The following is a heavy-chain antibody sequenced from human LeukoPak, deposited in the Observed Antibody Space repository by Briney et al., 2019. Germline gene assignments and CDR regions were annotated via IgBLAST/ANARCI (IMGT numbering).Heavy chain of an antibody. CDR3: ASQPSEGGWYVGGSEASDY. D-gene: IGHD3-16*01. Sequence: QPGGSLRLSCAASGFTFSSYWMHWVRQAPGKGLVWVSRINSDGSSTSYADSVKGRFTISRDNAKNTLYLQMNSLRAEDTAVYYCASQPSEGGWYVGGSEASDYWGQGTLVTVSS. J-gene: IGHJ4*02. CDR1: GFTFSSYW. V-gene: IGHV3-74*01. CDR2: INSDGSST.